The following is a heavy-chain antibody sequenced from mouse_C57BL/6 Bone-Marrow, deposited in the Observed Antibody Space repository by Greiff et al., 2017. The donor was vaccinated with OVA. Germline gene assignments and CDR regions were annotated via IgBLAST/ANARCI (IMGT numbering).Heavy chain of an antibody. V-gene: IGHV1-62-2*01. CDR3: ARHEEDYYGSPGYFDV. J-gene: IGHJ1*03. CDR1: GYTFTEYT. Sequence: QVHLKESGAELVKPGASVKLSCKASGYTFTEYTIHWVKQRSGQGLEWIGWFYPGSGSIKYNEKFKDKATLTADKSSSTVYMELSRLTSEDSAVYFCARHEEDYYGSPGYFDVWGTGTTVTVSS. CDR2: FYPGSGSI. D-gene: IGHD1-1*01.